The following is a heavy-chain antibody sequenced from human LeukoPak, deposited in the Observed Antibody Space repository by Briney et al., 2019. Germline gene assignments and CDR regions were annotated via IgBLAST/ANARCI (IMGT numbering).Heavy chain of an antibody. CDR1: GYTFTSYG. CDR2: ISAYNGNT. CDR3: AGTVTTFCEY. D-gene: IGHD4-11*01. V-gene: IGHV1-18*01. Sequence: ASVKVSCKASGYTFTSYGISWVRQAPGQGLEWMGWISAYNGNTNYAQKLQGRVTMTRDTSTSTVYMELSSLRSEDTAVYYCAGTVTTFCEYWGQGTLVTVSS. J-gene: IGHJ4*02.